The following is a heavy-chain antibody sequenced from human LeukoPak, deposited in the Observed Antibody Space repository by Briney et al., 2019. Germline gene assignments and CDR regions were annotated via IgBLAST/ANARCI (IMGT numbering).Heavy chain of an antibody. D-gene: IGHD3-3*01. CDR1: GYSFTDYY. CDR3: ARADFIDAGPYLIGP. V-gene: IGHV1-2*02. J-gene: IGHJ5*02. Sequence: ASVQVSYKTSGYSFTDYYIHWVRQAPGQGLEWMGWINTKSGRTSSARKFQGRVTMTRDPSITTVYMDMAWLTSDDTAIYFCARADFIDAGPYLIGPWGQGTLVTVSS. CDR2: INTKSGRT.